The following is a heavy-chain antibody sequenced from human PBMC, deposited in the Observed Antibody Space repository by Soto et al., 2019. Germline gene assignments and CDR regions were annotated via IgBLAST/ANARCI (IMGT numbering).Heavy chain of an antibody. Sequence: GGSLRLSCAASGFTFSSYWMSWVRQAPGKGLEWVANIKQEGSEKYNVDSVKGRFTISRDNAKNSLYLQMNSLRAEDTAVYYCARAGKSGWYRSGFYYYYMDVWGKGTTVTVSS. CDR3: ARAGKSGWYRSGFYYYYMDV. J-gene: IGHJ6*03. D-gene: IGHD6-19*01. V-gene: IGHV3-7*01. CDR1: GFTFSSYW. CDR2: IKQEGSEK.